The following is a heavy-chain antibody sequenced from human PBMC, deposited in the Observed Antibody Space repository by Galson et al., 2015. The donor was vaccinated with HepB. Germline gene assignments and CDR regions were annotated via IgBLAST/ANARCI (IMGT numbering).Heavy chain of an antibody. Sequence: SCKASGYIFTGYYIHWVRQAPGQGLEWMGWINPNTGGANLAQRFQGRVTVTRDTSIRTAYMEMRSLRSDDTAIYYCARNSHPYSSSEIDFWGPGTLVSVSS. J-gene: IGHJ4*02. CDR3: ARNSHPYSSSEIDF. D-gene: IGHD6-6*01. V-gene: IGHV1-2*02. CDR1: GYIFTGYY. CDR2: INPNTGGA.